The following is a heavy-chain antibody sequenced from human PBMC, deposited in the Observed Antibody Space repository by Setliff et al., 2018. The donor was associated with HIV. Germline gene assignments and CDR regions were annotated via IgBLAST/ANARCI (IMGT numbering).Heavy chain of an antibody. CDR3: ARGHSHGYGYSGSYGPFDI. CDR1: GGTFSSYA. Sequence: SVKVSCKGSGGTFSSYAINWVRQAPGQGLEWMGGIIPMFGTLNFAQKFQGRVTITTDESTSTAYMELNSLRSEDTAVYYCARGHSHGYGYSGSYGPFDIWGQGTMVTVSS. CDR2: IIPMFGTL. J-gene: IGHJ3*02. D-gene: IGHD1-26*01. V-gene: IGHV1-69*05.